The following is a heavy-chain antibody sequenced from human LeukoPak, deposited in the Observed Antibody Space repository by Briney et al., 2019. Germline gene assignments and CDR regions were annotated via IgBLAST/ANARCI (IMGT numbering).Heavy chain of an antibody. CDR3: VKGGSYIRYFDY. V-gene: IGHV3-30*02. D-gene: IGHD1-26*01. CDR1: GFTFRIYG. J-gene: IGHJ4*02. Sequence: PGGSLRLSCAASGFTFRIYGMHWVRQAPGKGLEWVSFTRYDGSNKYYVDSVKGRFTISRDNSKNTLYLQMNSLRAEDTAVYYCVKGGSYIRYFDYWGQGTLVTVSS. CDR2: TRYDGSNK.